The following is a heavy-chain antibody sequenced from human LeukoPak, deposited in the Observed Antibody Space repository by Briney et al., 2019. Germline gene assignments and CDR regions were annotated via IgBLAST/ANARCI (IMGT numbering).Heavy chain of an antibody. Sequence: TGGSLRLSCAASGFTVSSNYMSWVRQAPGKGLEWVSVIYSGGSTYYADSVKGRFTISRDNSKNTLYLQMNSLRAEDTAVYYCAGDDDYVWGSYRSYWGQGTLVTVSS. J-gene: IGHJ4*02. CDR3: AGDDDYVWGSYRSY. V-gene: IGHV3-66*02. CDR1: GFTVSSNY. D-gene: IGHD3-16*02. CDR2: IYSGGST.